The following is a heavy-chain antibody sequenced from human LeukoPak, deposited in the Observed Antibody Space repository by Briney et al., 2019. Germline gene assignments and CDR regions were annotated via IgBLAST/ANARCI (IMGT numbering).Heavy chain of an antibody. CDR3: AKDGEINWNSVLDY. D-gene: IGHD1-1*01. Sequence: GGSLRLSCAASGFTFSSYGMHWVRQAPGKGLEWAAFIRYDGSNKYYADSVKGRFTISRDNSKNTLYLQMNSLRAEDTAVYYCAKDGEINWNSVLDYWGQGTLVTVSS. CDR2: IRYDGSNK. J-gene: IGHJ4*02. V-gene: IGHV3-30*02. CDR1: GFTFSSYG.